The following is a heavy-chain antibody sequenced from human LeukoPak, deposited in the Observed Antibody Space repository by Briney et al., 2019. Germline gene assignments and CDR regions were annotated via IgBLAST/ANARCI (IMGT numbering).Heavy chain of an antibody. D-gene: IGHD1-20*01. CDR3: ARDKLGYLGYACITGTTGWFDP. CDR1: GFTFDDYG. Sequence: GGSLRLSCAASGFTFDDYGMSWVRQAPGKGLEWVSGINWNGGSTGYADSVKGRFTISRDNAKNSLYLQMNSLRAEDTALYYCARDKLGYLGYACITGTTGWFDPWGQGTLVTVSS. J-gene: IGHJ5*02. V-gene: IGHV3-20*04. CDR2: INWNGGST.